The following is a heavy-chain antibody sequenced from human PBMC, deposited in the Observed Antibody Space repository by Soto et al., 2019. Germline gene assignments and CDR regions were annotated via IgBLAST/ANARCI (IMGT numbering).Heavy chain of an antibody. J-gene: IGHJ6*02. CDR3: ARTMEWLYVEV. V-gene: IGHV4-30-2*01. CDR2: IYHSGNS. Sequence: QQQQVPGSGLVKPSETLALTCDVSGGAISPTTHAWSWIRQPPGKGLEWIGYIYHSGNSYYSPSLRSRLTISVDPSKNRFSLMLTSVTAADTAVYYCARTMEWLYVEVWGQGTTVTVSS. CDR1: GGAISPTTHA. D-gene: IGHD3-3*01.